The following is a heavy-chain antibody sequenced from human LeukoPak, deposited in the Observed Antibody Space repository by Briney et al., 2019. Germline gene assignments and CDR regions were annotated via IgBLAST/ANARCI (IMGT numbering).Heavy chain of an antibody. V-gene: IGHV4-4*07. D-gene: IGHD1-26*01. CDR2: IYNSGSTRYNT. J-gene: IGHJ4*02. CDR3: ARENSGSYREFDY. CDR1: GGSISSYY. Sequence: SETLSLTCTVSGGSISSYYWSWIRQPAGKGLEWIGRIYNSGSTRYNTNYNPSLSSRVTMSVDTSKNQFSLRLNSVTAADTAVYYCARENSGSYREFDYWGQGTLVTVSS.